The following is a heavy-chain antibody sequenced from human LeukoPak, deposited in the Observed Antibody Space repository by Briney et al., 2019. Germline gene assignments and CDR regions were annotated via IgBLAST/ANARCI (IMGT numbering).Heavy chain of an antibody. V-gene: IGHV4-38-2*02. Sequence: SETLSLTCTVSGYSITSGYNWVWIRQPPGKGLEWIGSIYHSGSTYYNPSLKSRVTISVDTSKNQFSLKLSSVTAADTAVYYCARIPSGGYDRKFDYWGQGTLVTVSS. D-gene: IGHD5-12*01. CDR2: IYHSGST. J-gene: IGHJ4*02. CDR1: GYSITSGYN. CDR3: ARIPSGGYDRKFDY.